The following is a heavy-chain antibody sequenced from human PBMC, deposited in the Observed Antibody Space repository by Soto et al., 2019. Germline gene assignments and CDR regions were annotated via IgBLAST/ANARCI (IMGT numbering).Heavy chain of an antibody. V-gene: IGHV3-30-3*01. CDR3: ARDLRRCSSTSCYHSYYYYYGMDV. CDR2: ISYDGSNK. CDR1: GFTFSSYA. D-gene: IGHD2-2*01. J-gene: IGHJ6*02. Sequence: ESGGGVVQPGRSLRLSCAASGFTFSSYAMHWVRQAPGKGLEWVAVISYDGSNKYYADSVKGRFTISRDNSKNTLYLQMNSLRAEDTAVYYCARDLRRCSSTSCYHSYYYYYGMDVWGQGTTVTVSS.